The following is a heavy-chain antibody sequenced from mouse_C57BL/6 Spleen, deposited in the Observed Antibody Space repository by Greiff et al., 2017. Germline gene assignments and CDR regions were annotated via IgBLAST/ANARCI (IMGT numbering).Heavy chain of an antibody. Sequence: EVMLVESGGDLVKPGGSLKLSCAASGFTFTSYGMSWVRQTPGKRLEWVATISSGGSYTYYPDSVKGRFTISRDNAKNTLYLQLSSLKSGDTAMYDCRREGGDYVFDCWGQGATLTVSS. D-gene: IGHD1-1*02. CDR1: GFTFTSYG. CDR3: RREGGDYVFDC. J-gene: IGHJ2*01. V-gene: IGHV5-6*01. CDR2: ISSGGSYT.